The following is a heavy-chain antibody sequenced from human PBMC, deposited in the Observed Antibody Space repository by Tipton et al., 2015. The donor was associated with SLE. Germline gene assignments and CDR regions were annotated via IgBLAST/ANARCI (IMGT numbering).Heavy chain of an antibody. CDR1: GFTFSSYA. D-gene: IGHD1-20*01. CDR2: IRRSGGNT. J-gene: IGHJ4*02. CDR3: AKDRPDNWNDARFDY. V-gene: IGHV3-23*01. Sequence: SLRLSCEASGFTFSSYAMSWVRQAPGKGLDWISTIRRSGGNTYYADSVKGRFTVSRDDSRNTLYLQMNSLGAEDTAVYYCAKDRPDNWNDARFDYWGQGTLVTVSS.